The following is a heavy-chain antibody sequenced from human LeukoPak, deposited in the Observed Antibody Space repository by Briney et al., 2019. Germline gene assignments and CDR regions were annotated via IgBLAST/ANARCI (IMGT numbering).Heavy chain of an antibody. Sequence: PSETLSLTCTVSGGSISSSSYYWGWIRQPPGKGLEWIGSIYYSGSTYYNPSLKSRVTISVDTSKNQFSLKLSSVTAADMAVYYCARQVKTYYDFWSGPGYFDSWGQGTLVTVSS. J-gene: IGHJ4*02. CDR3: ARQVKTYYDFWSGPGYFDS. V-gene: IGHV4-39*01. CDR2: IYYSGST. D-gene: IGHD3-3*01. CDR1: GGSISSSSYY.